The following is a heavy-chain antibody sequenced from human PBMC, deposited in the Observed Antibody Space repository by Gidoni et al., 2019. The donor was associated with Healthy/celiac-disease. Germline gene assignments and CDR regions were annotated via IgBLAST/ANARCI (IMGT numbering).Heavy chain of an antibody. J-gene: IGHJ3*02. V-gene: IGHV4-39*01. CDR2: IYYSGST. D-gene: IGHD3-16*01. CDR1: GCSISSSSSY. Sequence: QLQLQESVPGLVKPSETLSLTCTVSGCSISSSSSYWGWIRQPPGKGLEWIGSIYYSGSTYYNPSLKSRVTISGDTSKNQFSLKLSSVTAADTAVYYCARRHGGSKGAFDIWGQGTMVTVSS. CDR3: ARRHGGSKGAFDI.